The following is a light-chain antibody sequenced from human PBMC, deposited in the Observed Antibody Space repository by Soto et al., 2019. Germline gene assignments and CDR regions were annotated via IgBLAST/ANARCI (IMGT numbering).Light chain of an antibody. V-gene: IGKV1-5*01. CDR2: DAS. CDR1: QTISTW. Sequence: DIQVTQSPPTLSASVGDRVTITCRASQTISTWMAWYQQKPGKAPKLLVYDASTLQSGVASRFSGSGSGTEFTLIISGLQPDDSATYYCQQYTTTNNPCMFGQGTQVNIK. CDR3: QQYTTTNNPCM. J-gene: IGKJ2*02.